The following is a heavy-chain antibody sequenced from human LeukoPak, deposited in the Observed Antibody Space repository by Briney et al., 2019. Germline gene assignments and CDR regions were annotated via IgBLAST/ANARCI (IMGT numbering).Heavy chain of an antibody. D-gene: IGHD6-13*01. V-gene: IGHV3-33*08. J-gene: IGHJ5*01. CDR1: GFVFSTYG. CDR3: ARKYSSSWFDY. Sequence: GGSLRLSCAASGFVFSTYGMNWVRQAPGKGLEWVAVIWYDGSNKYYADSVKGRFTISRDNSKNTLYLQMNSLRAEDTAVYYCARKYSSSWFDYWGQGTLVTVSS. CDR2: IWYDGSNK.